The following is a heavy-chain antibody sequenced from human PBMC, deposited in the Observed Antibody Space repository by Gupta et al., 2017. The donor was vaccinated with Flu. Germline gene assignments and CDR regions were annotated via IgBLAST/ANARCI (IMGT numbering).Heavy chain of an antibody. Sequence: EVQLLESGGGLVQPGGSLRLSCAASGFTFSSYLMTWVRQAPGLGLEWVASISGSAGSTYYADSVKGRFTLSRDNSKNTLDLEMNGLRAEDTAIYYCARELGIRDSGGVPFYYYGLDVWGQGTTVTVSS. V-gene: IGHV3-23*01. J-gene: IGHJ6*02. CDR2: ISGSAGST. CDR3: ARELGIRDSGGVPFYYYGLDV. D-gene: IGHD6-25*01. CDR1: GFTFSSYL.